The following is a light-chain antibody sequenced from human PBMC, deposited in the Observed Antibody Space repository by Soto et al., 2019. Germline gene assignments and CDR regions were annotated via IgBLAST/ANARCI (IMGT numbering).Light chain of an antibody. V-gene: IGKV1-39*01. CDR1: QSISSY. CDR2: AAS. J-gene: IGKJ4*01. CDR3: QQSYSTRVT. Sequence: DIQMTQSPSSLSASVGDRVTITCRASQSISSYLNWYQQKPGKVPKLLIYAASSLQSWVPSRFSGSGSGTDFSLTISSLQPEDFATYYCQQSYSTRVTFGGGTKVEIK.